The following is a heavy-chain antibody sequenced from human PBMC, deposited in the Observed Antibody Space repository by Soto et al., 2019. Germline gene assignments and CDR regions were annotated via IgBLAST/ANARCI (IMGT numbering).Heavy chain of an antibody. Sequence: SQTLSLTCDISGDSVSSNSCAWTWIRQSPSRGLEWLGRTYYRSKWYNEYGLSVKSRITINADTCKNQFSLQLNSVTPEDAAVYYCARWDHDYGYLDVWGLGTTVTVSS. CDR3: ARWDHDYGYLDV. CDR1: GDSVSSNSCA. CDR2: TYYRSKWYN. D-gene: IGHD4-17*01. V-gene: IGHV6-1*01. J-gene: IGHJ6*02.